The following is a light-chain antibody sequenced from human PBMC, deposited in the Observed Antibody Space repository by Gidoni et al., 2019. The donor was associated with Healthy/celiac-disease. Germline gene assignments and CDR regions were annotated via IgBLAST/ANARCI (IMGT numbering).Light chain of an antibody. Sequence: ELVLTQSPGTLSLSPGERATLSRRASQSVSSSYLAWYQQKPGQAPRLLIYGASSRATGIPDRFSGSGSGTDFTLTISRLEPEDFAVYYCQQYGSSSTFGQGTRLEIK. CDR3: QQYGSSST. CDR1: QSVSSSY. J-gene: IGKJ5*01. CDR2: GAS. V-gene: IGKV3-20*01.